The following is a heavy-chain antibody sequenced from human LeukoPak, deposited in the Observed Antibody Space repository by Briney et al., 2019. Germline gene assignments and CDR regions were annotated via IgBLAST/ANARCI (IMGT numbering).Heavy chain of an antibody. CDR1: GFTFSSYS. J-gene: IGHJ4*02. V-gene: IGHV3-21*01. Sequence: GGSLRLSCAASGFTFSSYSMNWVRQAPGKGLEWVSSISSSSSYIYYADSVEGRFTISRDNARNSLYLQMNSLRAEDTAVCYCARDAGRGDYWGQGTLVTVSS. D-gene: IGHD1-26*01. CDR2: ISSSSSYI. CDR3: ARDAGRGDY.